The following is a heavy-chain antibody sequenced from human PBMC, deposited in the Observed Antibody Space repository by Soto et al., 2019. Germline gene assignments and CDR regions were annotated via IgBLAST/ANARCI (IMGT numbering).Heavy chain of an antibody. D-gene: IGHD3-10*01. CDR2: INYSGST. J-gene: IGHJ5*02. Sequence: QVLLQESGPGLVKPSETLSLTCTVSGGSISSYYWNWIRQPPGKGLEWIGYINYSGSTSYNPSLKRRVTISVDKSKIQFSLKLSSVTAADTAVYYCATGRFSAMVRGVIMFDPWGQGTLVTVSS. CDR3: ATGRFSAMVRGVIMFDP. CDR1: GGSISSYY. V-gene: IGHV4-59*01.